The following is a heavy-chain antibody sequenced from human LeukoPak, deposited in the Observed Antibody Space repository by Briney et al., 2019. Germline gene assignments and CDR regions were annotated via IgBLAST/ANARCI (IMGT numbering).Heavy chain of an antibody. Sequence: GGSLRLSCAASGFTFSYYAMSWVRQAPGKGLEWVSTVSGSGGNTYYADSVKGRFTISRDNSENTVSLQMNSLRAQDTAVYYCAKSLAVPGSPDQWGQGTLVTVSS. CDR1: GFTFSYYA. CDR3: AKSLAVPGSPDQ. J-gene: IGHJ4*02. D-gene: IGHD6-19*01. V-gene: IGHV3-23*01. CDR2: VSGSGGNT.